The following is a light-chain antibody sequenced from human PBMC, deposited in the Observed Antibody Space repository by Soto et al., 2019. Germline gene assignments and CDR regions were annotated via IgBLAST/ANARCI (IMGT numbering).Light chain of an antibody. Sequence: VLTQSPATLSLSPGDRATLSCRASQSVASYLAWYQQKTGQAPRLLIYDASNRATGIPARFSGSGSGTDFNLTISRLEPEDFAVYYCQKRSNWPITCGQGTRLEI. CDR1: QSVASY. CDR2: DAS. J-gene: IGKJ5*01. V-gene: IGKV3-11*01. CDR3: QKRSNWPIT.